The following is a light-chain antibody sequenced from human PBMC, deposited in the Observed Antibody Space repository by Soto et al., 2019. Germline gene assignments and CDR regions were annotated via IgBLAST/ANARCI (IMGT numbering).Light chain of an antibody. CDR3: QSYDSRLSAYV. J-gene: IGLJ1*01. CDR2: TNN. Sequence: QSVLTQPPSVSGAPGQRVTISCTGSSSNIGAGYDVHWYLQVPGTAPKLLVYTNNNRPSGVPDRFSGSKSDTSASLAITGLQDEDEADYYCQSYDSRLSAYVFGTGTKVTVL. V-gene: IGLV1-40*01. CDR1: SSNIGAGYD.